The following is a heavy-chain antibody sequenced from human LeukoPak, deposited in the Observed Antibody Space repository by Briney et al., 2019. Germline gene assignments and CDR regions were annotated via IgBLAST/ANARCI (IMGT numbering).Heavy chain of an antibody. CDR2: IYTSGST. Sequence: PSETLSLTCTVSGGSISSGSYYWSWIRQPAGKGLEWIGRIYTSGSTNYNPSPKSRVTILVDTSKNQFSLKLSSVTAADTAVYYCARGTEPSFHDYGGTYFDYWGQGTLVTVSS. V-gene: IGHV4-61*02. CDR1: GGSISSGSYY. J-gene: IGHJ4*02. D-gene: IGHD4-23*01. CDR3: ARGTEPSFHDYGGTYFDY.